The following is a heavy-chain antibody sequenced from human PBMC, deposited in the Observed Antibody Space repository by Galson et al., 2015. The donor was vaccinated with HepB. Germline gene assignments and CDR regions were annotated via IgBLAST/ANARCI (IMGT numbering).Heavy chain of an antibody. Sequence: SLRSSCAASGFILSSYGLPWVRQAPGQGLEWVGGIWYDGSEKYNADSVKGRFTMSRGSFLSTLSVQMDSLRVEDTAMFYCARGRGADYGGNTGHFDYWGQGTLVTVSS. CDR1: GFILSSYG. V-gene: IGHV3-33*01. CDR3: ARGRGADYGGNTGHFDY. D-gene: IGHD4-23*01. CDR2: IWYDGSEK. J-gene: IGHJ4*02.